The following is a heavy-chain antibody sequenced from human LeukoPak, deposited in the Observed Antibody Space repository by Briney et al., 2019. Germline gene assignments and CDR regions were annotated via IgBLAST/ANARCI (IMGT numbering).Heavy chain of an antibody. CDR3: AKEHAGTGPYYFDQ. D-gene: IGHD1-1*01. CDR2: ISGSSGT. CDR1: GFTFSFHA. V-gene: IGHV3-23*01. J-gene: IGHJ4*02. Sequence: GGSLRLSCAASGFTFSFHAMSWVRQAPGKGLEWVSSISGSSGTYYADSVKGRFTISRDNSKDTLSLQMNSLRAEDTATYYCAKEHAGTGPYYFDQWGQGTLVTVSS.